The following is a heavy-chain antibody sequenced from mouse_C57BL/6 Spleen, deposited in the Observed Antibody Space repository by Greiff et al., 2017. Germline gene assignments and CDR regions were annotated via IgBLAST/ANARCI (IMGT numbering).Heavy chain of an antibody. V-gene: IGHV1-55*01. CDR2: IYPGSGST. CDR1: GYTFTSYW. D-gene: IGHD1-1*01. J-gene: IGHJ1*03. CDR3: ARLGDYGSSYENFDV. Sequence: QVQLQQPGAELVKPGASVKMSCKASGYTFTSYWITWVKQRPGQGLEWIGDIYPGSGSTNYNEKFKSKATLTVDTSSSTAYMQLSSLTSEVSAVYYCARLGDYGSSYENFDVWGTGTTVTVAS.